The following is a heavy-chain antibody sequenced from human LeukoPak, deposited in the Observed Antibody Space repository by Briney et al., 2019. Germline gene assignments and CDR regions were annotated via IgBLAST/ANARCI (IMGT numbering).Heavy chain of an antibody. J-gene: IGHJ3*02. Sequence: SETLSLTCTVSGGSISSYYWSWIRQPPGKGLEWIGYIYYSGSTNYNPSLKSRVTISVDTSKNQFSLKLTSVTAADTALYFCARSRLWPTGTVDIWDQGAMVTVSS. CDR3: ARSRLWPTGTVDI. CDR2: IYYSGST. CDR1: GGSISSYY. V-gene: IGHV4-59*12. D-gene: IGHD2-8*02.